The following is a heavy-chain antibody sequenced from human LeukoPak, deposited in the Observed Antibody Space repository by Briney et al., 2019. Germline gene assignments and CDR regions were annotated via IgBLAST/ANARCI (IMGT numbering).Heavy chain of an antibody. D-gene: IGHD3-22*01. Sequence: ASVKVSCKASGGTFSSYAISWVRQAPGQGLEWMGGIIPIFGTANYAQKFQGRVTITTDESTRTAYMELSSLRSEDTAVYYCARERRYYDSSGYQDLEYFQHWGQGTLVTVSS. V-gene: IGHV1-69*05. CDR3: ARERRYYDSSGYQDLEYFQH. CDR2: IIPIFGTA. CDR1: GGTFSSYA. J-gene: IGHJ1*01.